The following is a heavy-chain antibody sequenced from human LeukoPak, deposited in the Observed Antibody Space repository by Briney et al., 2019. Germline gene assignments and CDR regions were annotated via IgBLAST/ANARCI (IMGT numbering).Heavy chain of an antibody. D-gene: IGHD3-10*01. J-gene: IGHJ6*02. CDR1: GFTFSSYE. Sequence: GGSLRLSCAASGFTFSSYEMNWVRQAPGKGLEWVSYISSSGSTIYYADSVKGRFTISRDNAKNSLYLQMNSLRAEDTAVYYCARDRGRHYYGSGSYGVMDVWGQGTMVTVSS. CDR3: ARDRGRHYYGSGSYGVMDV. CDR2: ISSSGSTI. V-gene: IGHV3-48*03.